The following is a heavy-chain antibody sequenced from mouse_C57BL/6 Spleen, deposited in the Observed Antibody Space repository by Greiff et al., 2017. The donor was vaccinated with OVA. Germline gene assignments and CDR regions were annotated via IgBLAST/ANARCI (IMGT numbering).Heavy chain of an antibody. J-gene: IGHJ2*01. D-gene: IGHD2-5*01. CDR3: ARGDYYYSSYYFDY. CDR1: GYTFTSYW. V-gene: IGHV1-55*01. Sequence: VQLQQPGAELVKPGASVKMSCKASGYTFTSYWITWVKQRPGQGLEWIGDIYPGSGSTNYNEKFKSKATLTVDTSSSTAYMQLSSLTSEDSAVYYCARGDYYYSSYYFDYWGQGTTLTVSS. CDR2: IYPGSGST.